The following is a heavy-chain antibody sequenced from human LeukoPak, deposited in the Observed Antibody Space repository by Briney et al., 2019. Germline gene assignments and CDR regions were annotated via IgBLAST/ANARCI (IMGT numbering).Heavy chain of an antibody. CDR3: ARWALKSAFDI. J-gene: IGHJ3*02. CDR2: IYYSGST. Sequence: SETLSLTCTVSGGSIRSSDYYWGWIRQPPGKGLEWVGNIYYSGSTYYNPSLESRVTISVDTSKNQFSLNLSSVTVADTAVYYCARWALKSAFDIWGQGTMVTVSS. V-gene: IGHV4-39*07. CDR1: GGSIRSSDYY.